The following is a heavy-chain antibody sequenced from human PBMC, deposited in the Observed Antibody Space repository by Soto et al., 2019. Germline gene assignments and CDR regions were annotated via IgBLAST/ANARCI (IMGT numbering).Heavy chain of an antibody. Sequence: EVQLVESGGGLVQPGGSLRLSCAVSGFTFSNSWPSWVRQAPGKGLEWVANINQDGSDKYYVDSVKGRFTISRDNAKNSLYLQMNSLRAEDTAIYYCARVSPVMSPGYWGQGTLVTVSS. CDR2: INQDGSDK. D-gene: IGHD3-16*01. CDR1: GFTFSNSW. J-gene: IGHJ4*02. V-gene: IGHV3-7*05. CDR3: ARVSPVMSPGY.